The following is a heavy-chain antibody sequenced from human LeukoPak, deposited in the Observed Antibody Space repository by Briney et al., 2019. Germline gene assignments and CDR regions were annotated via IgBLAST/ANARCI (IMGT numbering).Heavy chain of an antibody. V-gene: IGHV4-61*02. CDR2: IYTSGST. Sequence: PSETLSLTCTVSGGSISSGSYYWSWIRQPAGKGLGWIGRIYTSGSTNYNPSLKSRVTISVDTSKNQFSLKLSSVTAADTAVYYCARTTYGSGSYYPDYWGQGTLVTVSS. CDR1: GGSISSGSYY. D-gene: IGHD3-10*01. CDR3: ARTTYGSGSYYPDY. J-gene: IGHJ4*02.